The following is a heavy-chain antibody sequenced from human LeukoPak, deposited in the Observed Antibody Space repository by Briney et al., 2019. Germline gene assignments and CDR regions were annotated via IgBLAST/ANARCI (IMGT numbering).Heavy chain of an antibody. CDR2: IRSKMYGGTA. J-gene: IGHJ4*02. CDR3: AKFTTVTTLAFDN. D-gene: IGHD4-17*01. CDR1: GFAFGDYA. V-gene: IGHV3-49*04. Sequence: GGSLRLSCTASGFAFGDYALSWVRQAPGKGLEWVGFIRSKMYGGTAEYAASVKGRFTISRDDSNTLAYLQMNSLKTEDTAVYYCAKFTTVTTLAFDNWGQGTLVTVSS.